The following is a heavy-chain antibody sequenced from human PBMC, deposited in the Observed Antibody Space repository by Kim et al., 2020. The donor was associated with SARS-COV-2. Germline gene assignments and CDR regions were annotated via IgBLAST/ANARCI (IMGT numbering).Heavy chain of an antibody. V-gene: IGHV5-51*01. Sequence: YRPAFQGPVTLHDDKSTTTAYLQWSSLKASDTAMYYCARSAGPYDYYFDYWGQGTLVTVSS. D-gene: IGHD3-16*01. J-gene: IGHJ4*02. CDR3: ARSAGPYDYYFDY.